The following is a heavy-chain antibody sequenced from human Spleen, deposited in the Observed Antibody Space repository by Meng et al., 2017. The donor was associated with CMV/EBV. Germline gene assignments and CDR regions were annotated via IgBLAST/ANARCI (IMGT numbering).Heavy chain of an antibody. V-gene: IGHV1-69*02. D-gene: IGHD6-13*01. J-gene: IGHJ5*02. CDR2: IIPILGIV. CDR1: GGTFSRYT. CDR3: ATSVAAAGTWFDP. Sequence: KAYGGTFSRYTISWVRQAPGQGLEWMGAIIPILGIVDYAQKFQGRVTITADKSTSTAYLELSSLRPEDTAVYYCATSVAAAGTWFDPWGQGTLVTVSS.